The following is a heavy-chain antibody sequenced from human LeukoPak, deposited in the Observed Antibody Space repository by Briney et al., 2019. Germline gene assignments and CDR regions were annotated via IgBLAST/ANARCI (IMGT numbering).Heavy chain of an antibody. V-gene: IGHV4-59*01. CDR3: ARDFGSIAAAGADAFDI. CDR2: IYYSGST. D-gene: IGHD6-13*01. Sequence: SETLSLTCTVSGGSISSYYWSWIRQPPGKGLEWIGYIYYSGSTNYNPSLKSRVTISVDTSKNQFSLKLSSVTAADTAVYYCARDFGSIAAAGADAFDIWGQGTMVTVSS. CDR1: GGSISSYY. J-gene: IGHJ3*02.